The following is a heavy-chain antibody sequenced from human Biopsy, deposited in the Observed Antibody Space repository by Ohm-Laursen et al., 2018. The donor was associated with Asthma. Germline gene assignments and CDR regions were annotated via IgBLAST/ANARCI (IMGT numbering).Heavy chain of an antibody. D-gene: IGHD2-2*01. CDR2: INSVFGTT. Sequence: EASVKVSCKSLGGTFNTYVIGWVRQAPGQGLEWIGGINSVFGTTTYPQKFQDRVTITADDSTSTVYMELSSLRSEDPAVYYCARKAGSCISRTCYSLDFWGQGTLVTVSS. CDR1: GGTFNTYV. CDR3: ARKAGSCISRTCYSLDF. J-gene: IGHJ4*02. V-gene: IGHV1-69*13.